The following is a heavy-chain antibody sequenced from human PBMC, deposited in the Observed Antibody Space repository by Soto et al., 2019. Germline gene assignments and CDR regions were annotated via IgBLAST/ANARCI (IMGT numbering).Heavy chain of an antibody. J-gene: IGHJ4*02. CDR1: GGSISSYY. CDR2: IYYSGST. Sequence: SETLSLTCTVSGGSISSYYWSWIRQPPGKGLEWIGYIYYSGSTNYNPSLKSRVTISVDTSKNQFSLKLSSVTAADTAVYYCARVERVATIFRGLVPLHYWGQGTLVNVSS. V-gene: IGHV4-59*12. D-gene: IGHD1-1*01. CDR3: ARVERVATIFRGLVPLHY.